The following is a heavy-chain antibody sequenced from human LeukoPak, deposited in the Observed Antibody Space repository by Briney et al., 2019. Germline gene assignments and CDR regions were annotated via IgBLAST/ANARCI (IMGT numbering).Heavy chain of an antibody. Sequence: HPGGSLRLSCAAAGFTFSSYGMHWVRQAPGKGLEWVAVISYDGSNKYYEDSVKGRFTISRDNSKNTLYLQMNSLRAEDTAVYYCAKSSHGGVRATDYWGQGTLVTVSS. V-gene: IGHV3-30*18. CDR2: ISYDGSNK. CDR1: GFTFSSYG. D-gene: IGHD1-26*01. CDR3: AKSSHGGVRATDY. J-gene: IGHJ4*02.